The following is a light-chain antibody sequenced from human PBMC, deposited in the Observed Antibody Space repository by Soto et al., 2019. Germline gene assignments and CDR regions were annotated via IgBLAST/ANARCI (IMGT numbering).Light chain of an antibody. J-gene: IGKJ1*01. CDR2: DAS. Sequence: DIQLTQSPSSLSASVGDRVIITCQASQDITTHLNWYQQKPGRSPQLLIFDASNLETGVPSRFSASGYATHFRFTISGLQPEDVATYYCQHPGTFGQGTRV. CDR1: QDITTH. V-gene: IGKV1-33*01. CDR3: QHPGT.